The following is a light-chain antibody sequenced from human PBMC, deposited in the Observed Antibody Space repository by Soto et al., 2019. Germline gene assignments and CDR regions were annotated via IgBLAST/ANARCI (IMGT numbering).Light chain of an antibody. CDR1: SSDVGTYNY. CDR3: TSYTSDTALV. J-gene: IGLJ1*01. Sequence: SSLTQPASVSGSPGQSITISCTGTSSDVGTYNYVSWYQHHPGKAPKLIIYEVSNRPSGVSNRFSGSKSGSTASLTISGLQAEDEADYHCTSYTSDTALVFGTGTKVTLL. V-gene: IGLV2-14*01. CDR2: EVS.